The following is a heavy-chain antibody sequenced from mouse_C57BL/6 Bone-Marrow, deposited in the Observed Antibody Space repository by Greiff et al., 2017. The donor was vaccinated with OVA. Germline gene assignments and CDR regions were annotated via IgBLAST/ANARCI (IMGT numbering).Heavy chain of an antibody. J-gene: IGHJ4*01. V-gene: IGHV1-55*01. CDR3: ARDYYDYDDYYAMDY. D-gene: IGHD2-4*01. CDR2: IYPGSGST. Sequence: VPLQQPGAELVKPGASVKMSCKASGYTFTSYWITWVKQRPGQGLEWIGDIYPGSGSTNYNEKFKSKATLTVDTSSSTAYMQLSSLTSEDSAVYYCARDYYDYDDYYAMDYWGQGTSVTVSS. CDR1: GYTFTSYW.